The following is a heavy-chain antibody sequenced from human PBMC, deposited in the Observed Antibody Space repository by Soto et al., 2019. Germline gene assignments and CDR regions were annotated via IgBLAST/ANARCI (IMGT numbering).Heavy chain of an antibody. J-gene: IGHJ4*02. CDR2: IYYSGST. CDR1: GGSVSSGSHY. V-gene: IGHV4-61*01. Sequence: QVQLQESGPGLVKPSETLSLTCTVSGGSVSSGSHYWSWIRQPPGKGLEWLGYIYYSGSTNYNPSLKSRVTISVDTSKNQFSLKLSSVTAADTAVYYCARVTTVTSFDYWGQGTLVTVSS. CDR3: ARVTTVTSFDY. D-gene: IGHD4-4*01.